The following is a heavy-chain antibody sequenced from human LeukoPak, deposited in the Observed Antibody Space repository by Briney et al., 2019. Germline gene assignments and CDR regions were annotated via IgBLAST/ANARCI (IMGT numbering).Heavy chain of an antibody. CDR2: INPNSGGT. CDR1: GYAFTGYN. J-gene: IGHJ6*02. CDR3: ARWFTITSGDYDILTGSYHRSMDV. V-gene: IGHV1-2*02. D-gene: IGHD3-9*01. Sequence: GASVTVSCKASGYAFTGYNMHWVRQAPGQGLEWMGWINPNSGGTNYAQKFQGRVTMTRDTSISTAYMELSRLTSDDTAVYYCARWFTITSGDYDILTGSYHRSMDVWGQGTTVTVSS.